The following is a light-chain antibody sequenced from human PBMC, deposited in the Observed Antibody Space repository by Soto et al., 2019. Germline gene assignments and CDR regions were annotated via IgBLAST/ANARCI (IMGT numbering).Light chain of an antibody. J-gene: IGKJ3*01. CDR3: QQRSNWPFT. CDR2: DAS. V-gene: IGKV3-11*01. Sequence: ELLLTQSPAPLSLSPGERATLSCRASQSVSSYLAWYPQKPGQAPRLLIYDASNRATGIPAGFSGSGSGTDFTLTISSLEPEDFAVYYCQQRSNWPFTVGPGTKVDIK. CDR1: QSVSSY.